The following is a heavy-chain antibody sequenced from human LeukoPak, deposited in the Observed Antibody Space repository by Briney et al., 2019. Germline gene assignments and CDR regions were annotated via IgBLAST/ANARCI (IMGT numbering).Heavy chain of an antibody. D-gene: IGHD5-12*01. Sequence: ASVKVSCKASGRTFSSYAISWVPQAPGQGLEWMGRIIPILGIANYAQKFQGRVTITADKSTSTAYMELSSLRSEDTAVYYCARNVPGYSGYDLWWFDPWGQGTLVTVSS. CDR2: IIPILGIA. CDR3: ARNVPGYSGYDLWWFDP. CDR1: GRTFSSYA. V-gene: IGHV1-69*04. J-gene: IGHJ5*02.